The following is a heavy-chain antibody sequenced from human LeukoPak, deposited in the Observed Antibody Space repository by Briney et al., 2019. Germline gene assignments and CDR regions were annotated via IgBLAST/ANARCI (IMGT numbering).Heavy chain of an antibody. CDR1: GFTFSSYA. CDR2: IRYDGSNK. CDR3: AKDKSGYSSTFDI. J-gene: IGHJ3*02. D-gene: IGHD6-13*01. Sequence: GGSLRLSCAASGFTFSSYAMSWVRQAPGKGLEWVAFIRYDGSNKYYADSVKGRFTISRDNSKNTLYLQMNSLRAEDTAVYYCAKDKSGYSSTFDIWGQGTMVTVSS. V-gene: IGHV3-30*02.